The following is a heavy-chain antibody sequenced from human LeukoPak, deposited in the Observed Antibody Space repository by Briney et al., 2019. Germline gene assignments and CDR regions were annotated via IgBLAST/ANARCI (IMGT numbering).Heavy chain of an antibody. D-gene: IGHD7-27*01. V-gene: IGHV3-30*18. J-gene: IGHJ4*02. Sequence: PGGSLRLSCAPAGLTFSVYGMHWVRQPPGKGLEWVAVISYDGRTNYYADSVKGLSTISSDTSKNTLFLQMTSLGGDATAVYYCAKGQGSLWAAFDHWGKGTMVTASS. CDR3: AKGQGSLWAAFDH. CDR2: ISYDGRTN. CDR1: GLTFSVYG.